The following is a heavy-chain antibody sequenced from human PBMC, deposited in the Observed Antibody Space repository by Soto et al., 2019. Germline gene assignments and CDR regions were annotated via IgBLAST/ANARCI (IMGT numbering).Heavy chain of an antibody. CDR2: IYWDDDK. V-gene: IGHV2-5*02. CDR1: GFSLSSTRMA. Sequence: QITLKESGPTLVKPTQTLTLTCTFSGFSLSSTRMAVGWIRQPPGKALEWLALIYWDDDKRYSPFLKSRLTITNDTSKTHVVLTMSNMDPVDTARYYCAHIVVAGLGYYFDYWGQGTLVTVSS. CDR3: AHIVVAGLGYYFDY. D-gene: IGHD6-19*01. J-gene: IGHJ4*02.